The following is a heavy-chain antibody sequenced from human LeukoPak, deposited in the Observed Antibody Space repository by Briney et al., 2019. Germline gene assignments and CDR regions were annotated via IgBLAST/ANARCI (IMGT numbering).Heavy chain of an antibody. V-gene: IGHV1-18*01. J-gene: IGHJ3*01. CDR1: GYTFTSFS. D-gene: IGHD3-22*01. CDR3: ARDGMAVVITTSDDAFDV. Sequence: ASVKVSSKASGYTFTSFSISWVRQAPGQGLEWMGWVSAYNGVTNYAPKFQGRVIMTTHKFTNTAYMELTSLRSDDTAVYYCARDGMAVVITTSDDAFDVWGQGTMITVSS. CDR2: VSAYNGVT.